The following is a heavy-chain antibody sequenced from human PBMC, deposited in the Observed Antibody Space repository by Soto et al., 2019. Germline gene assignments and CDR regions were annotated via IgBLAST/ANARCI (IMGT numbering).Heavy chain of an antibody. CDR2: MNPNSGNT. V-gene: IGHV1-8*01. Sequence: ASVKVSCKASGYTFTSYDINWVRQATGQGLEWMGWMNPNSGNTGYAQKFQGRVTMTRNTSISTAYMELSSLRSEDTAVYYCARGPWAFDWGINWFDPWGQGTLVTVSS. CDR1: GYTFTSYD. CDR3: ARGPWAFDWGINWFDP. J-gene: IGHJ5*02. D-gene: IGHD3-9*01.